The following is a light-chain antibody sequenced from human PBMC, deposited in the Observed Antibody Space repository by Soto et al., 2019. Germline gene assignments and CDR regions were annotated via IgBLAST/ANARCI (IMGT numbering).Light chain of an antibody. CDR3: SSYTSTSTWV. Sequence: QSALTQPASVSGSPGQSITISCIGTSSDVGGYNYVSWYQQHPDKAPKLMIYEVTNRPPGVSNRFSGSRSGNTASLTISGLQAEDEADYYCSSYTSTSTWVFGGGTKVTVL. V-gene: IGLV2-14*01. CDR2: EVT. CDR1: SSDVGGYNY. J-gene: IGLJ3*02.